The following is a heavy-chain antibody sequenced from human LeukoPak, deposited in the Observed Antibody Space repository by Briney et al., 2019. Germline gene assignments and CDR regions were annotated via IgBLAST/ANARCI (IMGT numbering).Heavy chain of an antibody. CDR2: IYYSAST. CDR3: ASSKSVGWYFDL. V-gene: IGHV4-39*07. Sequence: SETLSLTCTVSGGSISSSIYYWGWIRQPPGKGLEWIGGIYYSASTYYNPSLKSRVTISVDTSKNQFSLKLSSVTAADTAVYYCASSKSVGWYFDLWGRGTLVTVSS. J-gene: IGHJ2*01. CDR1: GGSISSSIYY. D-gene: IGHD2-2*01.